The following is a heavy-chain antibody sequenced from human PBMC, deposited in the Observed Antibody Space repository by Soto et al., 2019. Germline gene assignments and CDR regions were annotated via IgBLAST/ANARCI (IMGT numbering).Heavy chain of an antibody. Sequence: SETLSFTCTVSGGSISSYYWSWIRQPPGKGLEWIGYIYYSGSTNYNPSLKSRVTISVDTSKNQFSLKLSSVTAADTAVYYCARGALDFWSGYYDYWGQGTLVTVSS. V-gene: IGHV4-59*01. CDR3: ARGALDFWSGYYDY. J-gene: IGHJ4*02. D-gene: IGHD3-3*01. CDR2: IYYSGST. CDR1: GGSISSYY.